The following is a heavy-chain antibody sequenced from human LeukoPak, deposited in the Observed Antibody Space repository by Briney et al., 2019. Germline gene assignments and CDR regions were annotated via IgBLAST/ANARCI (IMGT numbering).Heavy chain of an antibody. CDR3: ARRGPVVRGVIVAFDI. J-gene: IGHJ3*02. D-gene: IGHD3-10*01. CDR1: GFTFSSYW. Sequence: GGSLRLSCAASGFTFSSYWMSWVRQAPGKGLEWVSSISSSSSYIYYADSVKGRFTISRDNAKNSLYLQMNSLRAEDTAVYYCARRGPVVRGVIVAFDIWGQGTMVTVSS. V-gene: IGHV3-21*01. CDR2: ISSSSSYI.